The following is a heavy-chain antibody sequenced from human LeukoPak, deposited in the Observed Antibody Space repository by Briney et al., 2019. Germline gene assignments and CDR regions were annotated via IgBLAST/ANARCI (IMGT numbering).Heavy chain of an antibody. CDR3: AKGLKTLGDY. D-gene: IGHD3-16*01. CDR2: ISGSGVST. V-gene: IGHV3-23*01. CDR1: GFTFSIYA. Sequence: GGSLRLSCAASGFTFSIYAMSWVRQAPGKGLEWVSAISGSGVSTYYADSVKGRFTISRDNSKNTLYLQMNSLRVEDTAVYYCAKGLKTLGDYWAQGTLVTVSS. J-gene: IGHJ4*02.